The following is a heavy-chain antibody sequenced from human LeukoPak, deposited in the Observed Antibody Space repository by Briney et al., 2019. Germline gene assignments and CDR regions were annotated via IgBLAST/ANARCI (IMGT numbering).Heavy chain of an antibody. J-gene: IGHJ4*02. D-gene: IGHD3-9*01. CDR1: GGSVSSSLNY. Sequence: SENLSLTCAVSGGSVSSSLNYWGWIRQPPGKGLEWIGNTYYTGSTYSNPTLKSRVTMSVDTSKNQFSLKLSSVTAADTAVYYCARLTKGRYFDYIFDYWGQGTLLTVSS. CDR3: ARLTKGRYFDYIFDY. V-gene: IGHV4-39*01. CDR2: TYYTGST.